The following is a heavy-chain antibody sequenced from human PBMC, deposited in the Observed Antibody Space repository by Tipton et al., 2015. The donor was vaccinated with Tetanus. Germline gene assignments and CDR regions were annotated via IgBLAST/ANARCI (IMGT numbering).Heavy chain of an antibody. V-gene: IGHV4-39*01. J-gene: IGHJ3*02. Sequence: GLVKPSETLSLSCAVSGVSIRSSSFFWGWIRQPPGKGLEWIGHIFYTGSSHYNPSFESRVTISVDTSRNQFSLNLSSVTAADAAVYYCARRSYCSSSSCYDAFDIWGQGTMVTVSS. D-gene: IGHD2-2*01. CDR2: IFYTGSS. CDR1: GVSIRSSSFF. CDR3: ARRSYCSSSSCYDAFDI.